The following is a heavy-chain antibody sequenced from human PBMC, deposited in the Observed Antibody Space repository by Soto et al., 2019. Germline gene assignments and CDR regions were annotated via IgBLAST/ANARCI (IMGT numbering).Heavy chain of an antibody. CDR3: ATGLRSVYGPFDS. V-gene: IGHV3-21*04. CDR1: GFTFSSYS. D-gene: IGHD5-12*01. Sequence: XXSLRLSCAASGFTFSSYSMHWVLQAPGKGLEWVSSISSSSSYIYYADSVKGRFTISRDNAKNSLYLQMNSLRAEDTAVYYCATGLRSVYGPFDSWGQGTLVTVSS. J-gene: IGHJ4*02. CDR2: ISSSSSYI.